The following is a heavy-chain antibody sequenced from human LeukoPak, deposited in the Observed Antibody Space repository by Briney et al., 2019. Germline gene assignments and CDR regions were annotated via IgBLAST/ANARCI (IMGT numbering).Heavy chain of an antibody. J-gene: IGHJ6*02. V-gene: IGHV3-53*01. CDR1: GFTVSSNY. CDR3: ARDSHYVKGYYYYGMDV. D-gene: IGHD1-26*01. CDR2: IYSSGTT. Sequence: PGGSLRLSCAASGFTVSSNYMSWVRQAPGKGLEWVSAIYSSGTTFYADSVKGRFTISRDTSKNMLYLQMNSLRAEDTAVYYCARDSHYVKGYYYYGMDVWGQGATVTVSS.